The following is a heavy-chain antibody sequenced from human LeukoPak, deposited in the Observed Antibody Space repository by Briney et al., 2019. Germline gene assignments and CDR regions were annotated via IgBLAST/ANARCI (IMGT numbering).Heavy chain of an antibody. CDR3: ARTSLQYVDFDY. CDR2: IYYSGST. CDR1: GGSISSGGYY. V-gene: IGHV4-31*03. J-gene: IGHJ4*02. Sequence: PSETLSLTCTVSGGSISSGGYYWSWIRQHPGKGLEWIGYIYYSGSTYYNPSLKSRVTISVDTSKNQFSLKLSSVTAADTAVYYCARTSLQYVDFDYWGRGTLVTVSS. D-gene: IGHD4-11*01.